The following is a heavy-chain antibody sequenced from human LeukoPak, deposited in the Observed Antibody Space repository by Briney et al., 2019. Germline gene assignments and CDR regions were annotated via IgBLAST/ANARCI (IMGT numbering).Heavy chain of an antibody. J-gene: IGHJ4*02. CDR2: INPNSGGT. CDR3: ARGKKDPFGTYYFDY. Sequence: GASVKVSCKASGYTFTSYGISWVRQAPGQGLEWMGWINPNSGGTNYAQKFQGRVTMTRDTSISTAYMELSRLRSDDTAVYYCARGKKDPFGTYYFDYWGQGTLVTVSS. D-gene: IGHD3/OR15-3a*01. CDR1: GYTFTSYG. V-gene: IGHV1-2*02.